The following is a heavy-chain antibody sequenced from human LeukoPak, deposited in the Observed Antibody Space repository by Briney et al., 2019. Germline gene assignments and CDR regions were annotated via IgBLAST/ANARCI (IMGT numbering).Heavy chain of an antibody. CDR3: ALWQLGSGYFNY. D-gene: IGHD6-6*01. Sequence: SETLSLTCTVSGGSISSNSYYWGWIRQPPGKGLEWIGSIYYSGSTYYNPSLKSRVTISVDTSKNQFSLKLSSVTAADTAVYYCALWQLGSGYFNYWGQGTLVTVSS. V-gene: IGHV4-39*07. J-gene: IGHJ4*02. CDR2: IYYSGST. CDR1: GGSISSNSYY.